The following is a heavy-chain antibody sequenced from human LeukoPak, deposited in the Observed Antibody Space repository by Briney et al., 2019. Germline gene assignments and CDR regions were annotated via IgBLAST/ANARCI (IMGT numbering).Heavy chain of an antibody. D-gene: IGHD4-17*01. V-gene: IGHV5-51*01. Sequence: GEALKISCKGSGYSFTNYWIGWVRQMPGKGLEWMGIIYPDDSDTGYSPSFQGQVTISADKSISTAYLQWSSLKTSDTAIYYCARRSIHGDYGFDSWGQGTLVTVSS. CDR1: GYSFTNYW. J-gene: IGHJ4*02. CDR2: IYPDDSDT. CDR3: ARRSIHGDYGFDS.